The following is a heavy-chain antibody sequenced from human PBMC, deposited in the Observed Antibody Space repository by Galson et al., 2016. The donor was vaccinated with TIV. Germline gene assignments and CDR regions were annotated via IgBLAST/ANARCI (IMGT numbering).Heavy chain of an antibody. Sequence: SLRLSCAASGLAFNDYFMTWIRLAPGKGLEWISSISNSGSSIYYADSVKGRFSISRDNPKNSLYLQPNSLRAEDTAVYYCAKGNRNLPLNWFDPWGQGTLVTVSS. J-gene: IGHJ5*02. D-gene: IGHD1-14*01. V-gene: IGHV3-11*01. CDR1: GLAFNDYF. CDR2: ISNSGSSI. CDR3: AKGNRNLPLNWFDP.